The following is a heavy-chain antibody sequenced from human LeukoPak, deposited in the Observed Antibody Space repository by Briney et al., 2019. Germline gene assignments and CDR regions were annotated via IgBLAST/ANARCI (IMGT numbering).Heavy chain of an antibody. CDR1: GYTFTSYD. CDR2: MNPNSGNT. J-gene: IGHJ3*02. Sequence: ASVKVSCKASGYTFTSYDINWVRQATGQGLEWMGWMNPNSGNTGNAQKFQGRVTMTRNTSTSTAYMELSSLRSEDTAVYYCARGHSSSWYRIFFCAFDIWGQGTMVTVSS. D-gene: IGHD6-13*01. CDR3: ARGHSSSWYRIFFCAFDI. V-gene: IGHV1-8*01.